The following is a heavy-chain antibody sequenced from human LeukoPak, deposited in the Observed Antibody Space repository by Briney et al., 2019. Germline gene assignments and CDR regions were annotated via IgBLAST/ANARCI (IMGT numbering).Heavy chain of an antibody. CDR2: ISWNSDSI. D-gene: IGHD3-9*01. CDR3: ARDRGREYDILTGYYIYYYYMDV. Sequence: GGSLRLSCAASGLTFDNYAMHWVRQAPGKGLEWVSGISWNSDSIGYADSVKGRFTISRDNAKNSLYLQMNSLRAEDTAVYYCARDRGREYDILTGYYIYYYYMDVWGKGTTVTISS. J-gene: IGHJ6*03. CDR1: GLTFDNYA. V-gene: IGHV3-9*01.